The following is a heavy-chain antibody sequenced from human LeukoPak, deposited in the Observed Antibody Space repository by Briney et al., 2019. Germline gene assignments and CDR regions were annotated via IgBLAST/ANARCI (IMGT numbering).Heavy chain of an antibody. CDR1: GFNFNSFS. V-gene: IGHV3-48*01. J-gene: IGHJ5*02. Sequence: GGSLRLSCAASGFNFNSFSMNWVRQAPGKGLEWVSYISSSGDNIHYSDSVEGRFTASRDNAKNSLYLQMNSLRAEDTAVYYCARGARYYDFWSGYSGRNWFDPWGQGTLVTVSS. CDR2: ISSSGDNI. D-gene: IGHD3-3*01. CDR3: ARGARYYDFWSGYSGRNWFDP.